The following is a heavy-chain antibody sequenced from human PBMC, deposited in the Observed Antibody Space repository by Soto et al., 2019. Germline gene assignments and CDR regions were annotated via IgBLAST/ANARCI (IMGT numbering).Heavy chain of an antibody. CDR1: GGSVTSGGHS. CDR2: VYQSQSA. CDR3: ARGDTRLAELSYKY. Sequence: SETRSLTCVVSGGSVTSGGHSWSWILHAPGKGLEWVGSVYQSQSAYYNPSLRSRVAISVDRSNNQVSLRMTSVTAADTAIYYCARGDTRLAELSYKYWGLGTLV. D-gene: IGHD3-16*02. V-gene: IGHV4-30-2*01. J-gene: IGHJ4*02.